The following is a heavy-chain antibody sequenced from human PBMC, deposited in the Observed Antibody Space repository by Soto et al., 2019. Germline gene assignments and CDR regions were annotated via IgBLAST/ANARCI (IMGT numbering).Heavy chain of an antibody. Sequence: QVQLQESGPGLVKPSETLSLTCTVSGASFTTYYWSWIRQPPGKGLEWIGYIFYSGHLKYNPSLKSQLTTSVAPAKTHISLRLPSVTAADTGVYYCAREGGGYRFDYWGQGTLVTVSS. CDR3: AREGGGYRFDY. D-gene: IGHD1-26*01. V-gene: IGHV4-59*01. CDR1: GASFTTYY. CDR2: IFYSGHL. J-gene: IGHJ4*02.